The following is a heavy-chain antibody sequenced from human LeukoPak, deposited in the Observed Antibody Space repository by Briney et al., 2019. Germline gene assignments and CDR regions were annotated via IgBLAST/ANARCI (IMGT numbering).Heavy chain of an antibody. J-gene: IGHJ5*02. D-gene: IGHD6-19*01. CDR1: GGSISSTN. V-gene: IGHV3-48*02. CDR2: ISSSSSTI. CDR3: ARDQRAVAGSWFDP. Sequence: ETLSLTCGVSGGSISSTNWWSWVRQPPGQGLEWVSYISSSSSTIYYADSVKGRFTISRDNAKNSLYLQMNSLRDEDTAVYYCARDQRAVAGSWFDPWGQGTLVTVSS.